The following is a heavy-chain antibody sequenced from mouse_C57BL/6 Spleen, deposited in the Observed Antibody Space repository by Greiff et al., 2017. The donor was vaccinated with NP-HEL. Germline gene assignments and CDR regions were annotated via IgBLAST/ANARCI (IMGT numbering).Heavy chain of an antibody. Sequence: VQLQQPGAELVMPGASVKLSCKASGYTFTSYWMHWVKQRPGQGLEWIGEIDPSDSYTNYNQKFKGKSTLTVDKSSSTAYMQLSSLTSEDSAVYYCAKLRTGFAYWGQGTLVTVSA. J-gene: IGHJ3*01. CDR3: AKLRTGFAY. D-gene: IGHD1-1*01. V-gene: IGHV1-69*01. CDR1: GYTFTSYW. CDR2: IDPSDSYT.